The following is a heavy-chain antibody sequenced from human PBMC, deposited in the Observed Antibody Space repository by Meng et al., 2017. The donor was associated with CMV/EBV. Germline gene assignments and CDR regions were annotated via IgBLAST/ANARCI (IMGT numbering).Heavy chain of an antibody. J-gene: IGHJ4*02. CDR3: ARAARPTSANKYGCFDY. Sequence: SQTPSLTGDVSGGSISSGGYYWSWIRQHPGKGLEWIGYIYYSGSTYYNPSLKSRVTILVDTSKNQFSLKLNSVTAADTAVYYCARAARPTSANKYGCFDYWGQGTLVTVSS. CDR2: IYYSGST. CDR1: GGSISSGGYY. V-gene: IGHV4-31*02. D-gene: IGHD6-6*01.